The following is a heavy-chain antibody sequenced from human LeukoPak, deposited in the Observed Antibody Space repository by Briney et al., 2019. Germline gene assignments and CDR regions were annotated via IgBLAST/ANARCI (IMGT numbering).Heavy chain of an antibody. CDR3: ARDLVPAAISGDWFDP. V-gene: IGHV3-21*01. D-gene: IGHD2-2*01. J-gene: IGHJ5*02. Sequence: PGGSLRLSCAASGFTFSSYSMNWVRQAPGKGLEWVSSISSSSGYIYYADSVKGRFTISRDNAKNSLYLQMNSLRAEDTAVYYCARDLVPAAISGDWFDPWGQGTLVTVSS. CDR1: GFTFSSYS. CDR2: ISSSSGYI.